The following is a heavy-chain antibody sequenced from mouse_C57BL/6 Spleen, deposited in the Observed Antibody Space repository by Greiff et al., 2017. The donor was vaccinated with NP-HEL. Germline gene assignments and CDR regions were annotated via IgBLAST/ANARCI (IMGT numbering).Heavy chain of an antibody. CDR3: ARGDYYGSSSFDY. V-gene: IGHV5-17*01. D-gene: IGHD1-1*01. Sequence: EVHLVESGGGLVKPGGSLKLSCAASGFTFSDYGMHWVRQAPEKGLEWVAYISSGSSTIYYADTVKGRFTISRDNAKNTLFLQMTSLRSEDTAMYYCARGDYYGSSSFDYWGQGTTLTVSS. CDR1: GFTFSDYG. J-gene: IGHJ2*01. CDR2: ISSGSSTI.